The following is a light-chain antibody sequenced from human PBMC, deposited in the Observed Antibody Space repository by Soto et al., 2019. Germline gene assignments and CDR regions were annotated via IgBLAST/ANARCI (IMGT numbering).Light chain of an antibody. J-gene: IGKJ2*01. V-gene: IGKV3-20*01. CDR2: GAS. CDR3: QQYGDSPYT. Sequence: EIVLTQSPGTLSLSPGERATLSCRASQSVNSRYLAWYQQKPGQAPRLLIYGASSRATGIPDRFSGSGSGTDFTLTISRLAPEDFAVYYCQQYGDSPYTFGQGSKLEIK. CDR1: QSVNSRY.